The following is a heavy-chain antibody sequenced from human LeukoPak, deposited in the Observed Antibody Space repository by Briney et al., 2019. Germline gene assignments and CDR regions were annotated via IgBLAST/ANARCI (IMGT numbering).Heavy chain of an antibody. CDR1: GFTFSSYW. V-gene: IGHV3-7*01. D-gene: IGHD6-19*01. Sequence: GGSLRLSCAASGFTFSSYWMSWVRQAPGKGLEWVANIKQDGSEKYYVDSVKGRFTISRDNAKNSLYLQMNSLRAEDTAVYYCAREAVAGAGGLDYWGQGTLATVSS. J-gene: IGHJ4*02. CDR3: AREAVAGAGGLDY. CDR2: IKQDGSEK.